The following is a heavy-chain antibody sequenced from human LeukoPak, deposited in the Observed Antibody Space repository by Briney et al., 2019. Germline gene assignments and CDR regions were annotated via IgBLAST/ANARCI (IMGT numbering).Heavy chain of an antibody. CDR2: FGTTDDT. CDR1: GFTFSSYD. Sequence: GGSLRLSRAASGFTFSSYDMHWVRQAAGRGLEWVSTFGTTDDTYYVGSVKGRFTISRENAKNSLYLQMSSLRVGDTAVYYCAIAVAGTRYIQHWGQGTLVTVSS. CDR3: AIAVAGTRYIQH. J-gene: IGHJ1*01. D-gene: IGHD6-19*01. V-gene: IGHV3-13*01.